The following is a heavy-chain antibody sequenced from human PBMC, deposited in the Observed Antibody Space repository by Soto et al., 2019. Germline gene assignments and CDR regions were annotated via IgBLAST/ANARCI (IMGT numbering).Heavy chain of an antibody. CDR3: AKGSSASGYSGMDV. CDR2: ISASGSDT. Sequence: PGGSLRLSCTASEITFSSYAMNWVRQAPGKGLGWVSVISASGSDTFYADSVKGRFTISRDNSRNMVFLQIHSLRAEDTALYYCAKGSSASGYSGMDVWGQGTTVTVSS. V-gene: IGHV3-23*01. D-gene: IGHD2-2*01. CDR1: EITFSSYA. J-gene: IGHJ6*01.